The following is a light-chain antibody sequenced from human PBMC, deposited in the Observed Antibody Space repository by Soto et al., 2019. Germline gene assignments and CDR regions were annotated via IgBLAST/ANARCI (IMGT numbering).Light chain of an antibody. CDR1: QSISSY. Sequence: DTQMTQSPSSLSASVGDRVTITCRASQSISSYLNWYPQKPGKAPKILIYAASSVQSVAPSRFSGSGSETDFTLTISTLQPEDSATYYCQQSYRTPVTFGQGTNVDIK. CDR3: QQSYRTPVT. V-gene: IGKV1-39*01. J-gene: IGKJ1*01. CDR2: AAS.